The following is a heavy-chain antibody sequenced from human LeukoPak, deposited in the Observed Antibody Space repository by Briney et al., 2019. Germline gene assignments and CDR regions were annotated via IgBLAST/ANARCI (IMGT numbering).Heavy chain of an antibody. V-gene: IGHV1-18*01. CDR1: VYTFTSYG. CDR2: ISANNGNT. CDR3: ARAGWLQHYYFDY. D-gene: IGHD5-24*01. J-gene: IGHJ4*02. Sequence: GASVTVSCKASVYTFTSYGLSWVRQPPGQGLEWMGWISANNGNTNYAQKLQGRVTMTTDTPTSTAYMELSSLRSEDTAVYYCARAGWLQHYYFDYWGQGTLVTVSS.